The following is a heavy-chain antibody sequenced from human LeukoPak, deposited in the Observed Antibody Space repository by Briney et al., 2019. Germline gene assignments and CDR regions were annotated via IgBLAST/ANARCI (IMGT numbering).Heavy chain of an antibody. V-gene: IGHV4-39*07. CDR2: IYYSGST. J-gene: IGHJ4*02. CDR3: ARDVVAAPGTWDY. Sequence: SETLSLTCTVSGDSMSSSHYCWGWIRQPPGKGLEWIGSIYYSGSTYYNPSLKSRVTMSVDTSKNQFSLKLSSVTAADTAVYYCARDVVAAPGTWDYWGQGTLVTVSS. CDR1: GDSMSSSHYC. D-gene: IGHD6-13*01.